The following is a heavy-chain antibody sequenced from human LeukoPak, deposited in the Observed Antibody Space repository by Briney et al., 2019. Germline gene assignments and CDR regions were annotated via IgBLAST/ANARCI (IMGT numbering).Heavy chain of an antibody. J-gene: IGHJ6*02. Sequence: SETLSLTCAVYGGSFSGYYWSWIRQPPGKGLEWIGETNHSGSTNYNPSLKSRVTISVDTSKNQFSLKLSSVTAADTAVYYCARGPRYSSSWTYYYYYGMDVWGQGTTVTVSS. CDR3: ARGPRYSSSWTYYYYYGMDV. V-gene: IGHV4-34*01. CDR1: GGSFSGYY. D-gene: IGHD6-13*01. CDR2: TNHSGST.